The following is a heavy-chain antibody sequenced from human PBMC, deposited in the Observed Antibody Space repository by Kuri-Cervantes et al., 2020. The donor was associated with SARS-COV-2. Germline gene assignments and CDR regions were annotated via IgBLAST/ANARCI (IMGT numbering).Heavy chain of an antibody. J-gene: IGHJ6*02. CDR1: GFTFSSYS. CDR2: ISSSSSYI. V-gene: IGHV3-21*01. D-gene: IGHD1-1*01. CDR3: AREGQLERPGAYYYYYYGMDV. Sequence: GGSLRLSCAASGFTFSSYSMNWVRQAPGKGLEWVSSISSSSSYIYYADSVKGRFTISRDNAKNSLYLQMNSLRAEDTAVYYCAREGQLERPGAYYYYYYGMDVWGQGTTVTVSS.